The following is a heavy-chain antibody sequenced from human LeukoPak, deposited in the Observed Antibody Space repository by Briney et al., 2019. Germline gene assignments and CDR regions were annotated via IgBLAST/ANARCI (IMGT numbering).Heavy chain of an antibody. CDR3: AKVLITFGGVIVYDPIDY. D-gene: IGHD3-16*02. CDR2: IRHDGSNK. Sequence: GGSLRLSCAASGFTLSSYAMSWVRQAPGKGLEWVAFIRHDGSNKYYADSVKGRFTISRDNSKNTLYLQMNSLRAEDTAVYYCAKVLITFGGVIVYDPIDYWGQGTLVTVSS. CDR1: GFTLSSYA. V-gene: IGHV3-30*02. J-gene: IGHJ4*02.